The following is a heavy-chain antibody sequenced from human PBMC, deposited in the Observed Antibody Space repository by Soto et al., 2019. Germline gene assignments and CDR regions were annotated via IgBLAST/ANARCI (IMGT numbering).Heavy chain of an antibody. CDR1: GGSISSSSYY. D-gene: IGHD2-15*01. V-gene: IGHV4-39*01. CDR3: ARPLVVVAATNGMDV. J-gene: IGHJ6*02. Sequence: SETLSLTCTVSGGSISSSSYYWGWIRKPPGKGLEWIGSIYYSGSTYYNPSLKSRVTISVDTSKNQFSLKLSSVIAADTAVYYCARPLVVVAATNGMDVWGQGTTVTVSS. CDR2: IYYSGST.